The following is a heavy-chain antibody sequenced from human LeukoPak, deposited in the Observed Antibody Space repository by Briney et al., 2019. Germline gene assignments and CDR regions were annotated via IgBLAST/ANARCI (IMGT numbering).Heavy chain of an antibody. CDR2: SSSSGSTI. CDR3: ARRRDFIDY. Sequence: GGSLRLSCAASGFTLSDYYMSWIRQAPGKGLEWVSYSSSSGSTIYYADSVKGRFAISRDNAKNSLYLQMNSLRAEDTAVYCCARRRDFIDYWGQGTLVTVSS. CDR1: GFTLSDYY. J-gene: IGHJ4*02. D-gene: IGHD3/OR15-3a*01. V-gene: IGHV3-11*01.